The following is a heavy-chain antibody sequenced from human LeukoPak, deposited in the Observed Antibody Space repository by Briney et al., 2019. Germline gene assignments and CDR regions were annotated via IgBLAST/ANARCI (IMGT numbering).Heavy chain of an antibody. D-gene: IGHD4-23*01. Sequence: GGSLRLSCAASGFTFDDYAMHWVRQAPGKGLEWVSGISWNSGSIGYADSVKGRFTISRDNAKNSLYLQMNSLRAEDTAVYYCARDYGGSSPFDYWGQGTLVTVSS. J-gene: IGHJ4*02. CDR2: ISWNSGSI. V-gene: IGHV3-9*01. CDR3: ARDYGGSSPFDY. CDR1: GFTFDDYA.